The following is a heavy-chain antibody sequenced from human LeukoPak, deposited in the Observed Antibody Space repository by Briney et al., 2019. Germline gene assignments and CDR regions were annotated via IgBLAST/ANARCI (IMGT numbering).Heavy chain of an antibody. Sequence: PSETLSLTCAVSGESFSHYYWSWLRQTPGKGLEWIGEINHRGTTNYNPSLKSRVTISVDTSKNQFSLKLSSVTAADTAVYYCARGIGRGYCSSTSCPITYAFDIWGQGTMVTVSS. J-gene: IGHJ3*02. V-gene: IGHV4-34*01. CDR1: GESFSHYY. CDR2: INHRGTT. D-gene: IGHD2-2*01. CDR3: ARGIGRGYCSSTSCPITYAFDI.